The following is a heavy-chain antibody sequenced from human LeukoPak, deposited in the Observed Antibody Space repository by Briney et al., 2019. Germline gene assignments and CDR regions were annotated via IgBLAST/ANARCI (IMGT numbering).Heavy chain of an antibody. J-gene: IGHJ4*02. CDR3: ARKEVDSSGYFLNFDY. CDR2: ISVYSGNT. D-gene: IGHD3-22*01. Sequence: ASVKVSCKASGYTFTTYGISWVRQAPGQGLEWMGWISVYSGNTNYAQKPQGRVTMTTEPSTSTAYMELRSLRSDDTAVYYCARKEVDSSGYFLNFDYWGQGTLVTVSS. CDR1: GYTFTTYG. V-gene: IGHV1-18*01.